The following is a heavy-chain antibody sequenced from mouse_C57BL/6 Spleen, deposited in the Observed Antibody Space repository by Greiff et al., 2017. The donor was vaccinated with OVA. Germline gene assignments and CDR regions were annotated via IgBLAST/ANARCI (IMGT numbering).Heavy chain of an antibody. V-gene: IGHV5-9-1*02. Sequence: EVMLVESGEGLVKPGGSLKLSCAASGFTFSSYAMSWVRQTPEKRLEWVAYISSGGDYIYYADTVKGRFTISSDNARNTLYLQMSSLKSEDTAMYYCTRDDGYGNFDYWGQGTTLTVSS. CDR3: TRDDGYGNFDY. CDR1: GFTFSSYA. CDR2: ISSGGDYI. D-gene: IGHD2-3*01. J-gene: IGHJ2*01.